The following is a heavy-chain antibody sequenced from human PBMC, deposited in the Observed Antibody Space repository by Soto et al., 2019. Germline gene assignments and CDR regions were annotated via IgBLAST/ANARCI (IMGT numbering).Heavy chain of an antibody. J-gene: IGHJ4*02. CDR3: ARPGRAGYHLWDFAY. CDR1: GFLFSTYG. CDR2: TSYDGDNK. D-gene: IGHD5-12*01. Sequence: VQLMESGGGVVQPGRSLRLSCEASGFLFSTYGMHWVRQAPGKGLEWVALTSYDGDNKYYADAVRGRFTISRDNSKNTLYLQMNSLTPEDTAVYYCARPGRAGYHLWDFAYWGQGTLVTVSS. V-gene: IGHV3-30*03.